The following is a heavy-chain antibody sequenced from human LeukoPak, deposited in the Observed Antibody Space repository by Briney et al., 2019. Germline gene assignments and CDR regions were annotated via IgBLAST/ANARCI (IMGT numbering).Heavy chain of an antibody. CDR3: AKGSFHCTSSTCPRYYYYMDV. D-gene: IGHD2-2*01. CDR1: GFTFSSYE. J-gene: IGHJ6*03. CDR2: IRYDGTDK. V-gene: IGHV3-30*02. Sequence: GGSLRLSCAASGFTFSSYEMNWVRQAPGKGLEWVAFIRYDGTDKYYADSVKGRFTISRDNSQNTLFLQMNSLRTEDTALYYCAKGSFHCTSSTCPRYYYYMDVWGKGATVTVSS.